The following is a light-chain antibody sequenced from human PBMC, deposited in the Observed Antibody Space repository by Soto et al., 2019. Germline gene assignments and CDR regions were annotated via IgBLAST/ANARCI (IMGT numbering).Light chain of an antibody. CDR3: QQYGLSPIS. Sequence: EILMTQSPATLSVSPGESATLSCRASQSVSSTLAWYQQKPGQAPRLLIYGASTRATDIPDRFSGSGSGPEYTLTISRLEPEEFAVYSCQQYGLSPISVGQGTRLEIK. V-gene: IGKV3-15*01. CDR2: GAS. CDR1: QSVSST. J-gene: IGKJ5*01.